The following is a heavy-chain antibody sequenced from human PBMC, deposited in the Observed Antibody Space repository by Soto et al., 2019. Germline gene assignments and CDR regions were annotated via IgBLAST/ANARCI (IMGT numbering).Heavy chain of an antibody. D-gene: IGHD1-26*01. Sequence: SETLSLTCTVSGGSISSYYWSWIRQPPGKGLEWIGYIYYSGSTNYNPSLKSRVTISVDTSKNQFSLKLSSVTAADTAVYYCVRGVGATNFDYWGQGTLVTVSS. J-gene: IGHJ4*02. CDR2: IYYSGST. CDR3: VRGVGATNFDY. V-gene: IGHV4-59*01. CDR1: GGSISSYY.